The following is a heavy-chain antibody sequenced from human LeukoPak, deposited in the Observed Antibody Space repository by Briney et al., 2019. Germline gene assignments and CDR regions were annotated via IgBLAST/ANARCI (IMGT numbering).Heavy chain of an antibody. J-gene: IGHJ4*02. CDR3: ARDLYYGSGGSFDY. CDR1: GFTVSSNY. D-gene: IGHD3-10*01. Sequence: GGSLRLSCAASGFTVSSNYMSWVRQAPGKGLEWVSVIYSGGSTYYADSVKGRFTISRDNSKNTLYLQMNSLRAEDTAVYYCARDLYYGSGGSFDYWGQGTLVTVSS. V-gene: IGHV3-53*01. CDR2: IYSGGST.